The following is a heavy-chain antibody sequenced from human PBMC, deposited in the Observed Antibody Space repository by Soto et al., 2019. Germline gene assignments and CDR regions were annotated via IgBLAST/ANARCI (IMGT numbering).Heavy chain of an antibody. CDR2: INHSGST. CDR3: AGLGSTAADL. CDR1: GGSFSGFY. J-gene: IGHJ5*02. D-gene: IGHD2-2*01. Sequence: PSETLSLTCAVYGGSFSGFYWNWIRQPPGKGLEWIGEINHSGSTNYNPSLKSRVTISRDTSKNQFSLKLSSVTAADTAVYYCAGLGSTAADLWGQGTLVTVSS. V-gene: IGHV4-34*01.